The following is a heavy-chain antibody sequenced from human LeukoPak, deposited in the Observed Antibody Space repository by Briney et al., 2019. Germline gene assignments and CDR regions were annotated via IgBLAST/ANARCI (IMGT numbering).Heavy chain of an antibody. J-gene: IGHJ6*02. CDR2: ISSSGSNI. CDR1: GFTFSDYY. D-gene: IGHD3-10*01. CDR3: ARDKIRITMVRGGIGSGMDV. Sequence: GGSLRLSCVASGFTFSDYYMSWLRQAPGKGLEWVSYISSSGSNIYYADSVKGRFTISRDNAKNSLYLQMNSLRAEDTAVYYCARDKIRITMVRGGIGSGMDVWGQGTTVTVSS. V-gene: IGHV3-11*01.